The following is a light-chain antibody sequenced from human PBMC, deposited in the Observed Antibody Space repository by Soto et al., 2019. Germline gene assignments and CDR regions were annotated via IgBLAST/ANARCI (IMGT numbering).Light chain of an antibody. Sequence: QAVLTQEPSLTVSPGGTVTLTCGSSTGAVTSGHYPYWFQQKPGQAPKTLIYDTTNKHSWSPARFSGSLLGGKAALTLSGAQPEDEADYYCLLVYSGIVVFGGGTKLTVL. CDR2: DTT. CDR1: TGAVTSGHY. CDR3: LLVYSGIVV. V-gene: IGLV7-46*01. J-gene: IGLJ2*01.